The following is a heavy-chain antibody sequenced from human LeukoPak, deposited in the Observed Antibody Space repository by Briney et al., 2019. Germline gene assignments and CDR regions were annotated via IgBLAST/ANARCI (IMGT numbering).Heavy chain of an antibody. J-gene: IGHJ4*02. CDR2: IYYSGST. CDR3: ARSQREMVRGVISN. D-gene: IGHD3-10*01. CDR1: GGSISSSSYY. Sequence: SETLSLTCTVSGGSISSSSYYRGWIRQPPGKGLEWIGSIYYSGSTYYNPSLKSRVTISVDTSKNQFSLKLSSVTAADTAVYYCARSQREMVRGVISNWGQGTLVTVSS. V-gene: IGHV4-39*01.